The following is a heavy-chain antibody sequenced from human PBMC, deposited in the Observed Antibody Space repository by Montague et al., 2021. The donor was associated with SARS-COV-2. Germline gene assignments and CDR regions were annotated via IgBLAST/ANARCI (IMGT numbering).Heavy chain of an antibody. CDR2: INHSGST. CDR3: ARQHDDIFPWLELGAFDI. J-gene: IGHJ3*02. Sequence: SETLSLTCAVYGGSFSGYYYSWIRKPPATGLELIWEINHSGSTKYKSPPSRRVTISIDTSKNQFSLKLRSVTAADTAVYYCARQHDDIFPWLELGAFDIWGQGTMVTVSS. CDR1: GGSFSGYY. D-gene: IGHD3-9*01. V-gene: IGHV4-34*01.